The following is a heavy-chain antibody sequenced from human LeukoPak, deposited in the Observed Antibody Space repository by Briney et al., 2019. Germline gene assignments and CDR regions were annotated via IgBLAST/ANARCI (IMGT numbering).Heavy chain of an antibody. CDR2: ISAYNGNT. V-gene: IGHV1-18*01. J-gene: IGHJ5*02. CDR1: GYTFTSYG. D-gene: IGHD2-2*01. Sequence: ASVKVSCKASGYTFTSYGISWVRQAPGQGLEWMGWISAYNGNTNYTQRLQGRVTMTTDTSTSTAYMELRSLRSDDTAVYYCASQRRLGYCSSTSCYYSNWFDPWGQGTLVTVSS. CDR3: ASQRRLGYCSSTSCYYSNWFDP.